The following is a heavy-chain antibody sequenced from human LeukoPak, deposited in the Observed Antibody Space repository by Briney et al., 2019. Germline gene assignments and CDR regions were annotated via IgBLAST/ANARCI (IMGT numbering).Heavy chain of an antibody. CDR3: ARHLSDITSSPNY. CDR1: GYSFSSYW. D-gene: IGHD2-2*01. CDR2: IYPRDFRT. Sequence: GESLKISGKGSGYSFSSYWFAWLRQMPGKGLEWMGVIYPRDFRTTYSPSCQDQVTFSADKPISTAYLQWTSLKASDTAMYYCARHLSDITSSPNYWGPGNLVTVSP. J-gene: IGHJ1*01. V-gene: IGHV5-51*01.